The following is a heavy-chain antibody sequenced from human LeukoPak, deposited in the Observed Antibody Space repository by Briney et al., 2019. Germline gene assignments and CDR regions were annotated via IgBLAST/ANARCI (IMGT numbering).Heavy chain of an antibody. V-gene: IGHV3-23*01. D-gene: IGHD1-26*01. J-gene: IGHJ4*02. CDR1: GFTFSSYA. CDR2: ISGSGGST. CDR3: ARDFDSKYSGSYSGY. Sequence: PGGSLRLSCAASGFTFSSYAMSWVRQAPGKGLEWVSAISGSGGSTYYADSVKGRFTISRDNSKNTLYLQMNSLRAEDTAVYYCARDFDSKYSGSYSGYWGQGTLVTVSS.